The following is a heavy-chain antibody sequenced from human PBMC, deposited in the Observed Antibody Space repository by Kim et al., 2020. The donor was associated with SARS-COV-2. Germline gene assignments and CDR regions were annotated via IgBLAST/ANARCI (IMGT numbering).Heavy chain of an antibody. Sequence: QKFQGRVPITRDTSASTAYMELSSLRSEDTAVYYCARDWEAASGTWWFDPWGQGTLVTVSS. J-gene: IGHJ5*02. CDR3: ARDWEAASGTWWFDP. V-gene: IGHV1-3*01. D-gene: IGHD1-1*01.